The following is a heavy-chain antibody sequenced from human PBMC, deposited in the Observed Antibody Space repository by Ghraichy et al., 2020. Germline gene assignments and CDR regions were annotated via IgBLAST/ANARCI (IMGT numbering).Heavy chain of an antibody. CDR2: ISSDGSNK. CDR3: ARGGWDCSGGSCYSVRGDYYYAMDV. D-gene: IGHD2-15*01. J-gene: IGHJ6*02. V-gene: IGHV3-30*04. Sequence: GALRLSCAVSGSTINTYTLHWVRQAPGKGLEWVAAISSDGSNKDYADSVKGRFTISRDNSKNTLYLQMNSLRAEDTAVFYCARGGWDCSGGSCYSVRGDYYYAMDVWGQGTTVTVSS. CDR1: GSTINTYT.